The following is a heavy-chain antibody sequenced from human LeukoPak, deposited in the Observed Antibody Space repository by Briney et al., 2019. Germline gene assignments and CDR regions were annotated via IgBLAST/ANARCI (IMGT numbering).Heavy chain of an antibody. Sequence: GGSLRLSCAASGLTFSSYGMSWVRQAPGKGLEWLANIKQDGTEKNYLNSVKGRFTISRDNAKNSLYLQMNSLRAEDTAVYYCARDYSGWGQGTLVTVSS. J-gene: IGHJ4*02. V-gene: IGHV3-7*01. CDR3: ARDYSG. D-gene: IGHD1-26*01. CDR1: GLTFSSYG. CDR2: IKQDGTEK.